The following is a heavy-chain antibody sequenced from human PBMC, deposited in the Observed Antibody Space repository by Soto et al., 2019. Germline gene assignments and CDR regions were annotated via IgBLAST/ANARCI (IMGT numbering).Heavy chain of an antibody. D-gene: IGHD3-16*02. V-gene: IGHV3-20*01. CDR1: GFTFDDYG. Sequence: GSLRLSCAASGFTFDDYGMSWVRQAPGKGLEWVSGINWNGGSTGYADSVKGRFTISRDNAKNSLYLQMNSLRAEDTALYHCARGYDYIWGSYRSEPRDAFDIWGQGTMVTVSS. CDR2: INWNGGST. CDR3: ARGYDYIWGSYRSEPRDAFDI. J-gene: IGHJ3*02.